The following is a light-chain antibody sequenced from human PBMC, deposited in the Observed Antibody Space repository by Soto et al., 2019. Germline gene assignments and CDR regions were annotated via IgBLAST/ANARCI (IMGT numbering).Light chain of an antibody. CDR3: QQYGSTLSWT. J-gene: IGKJ1*01. V-gene: IGKV3-20*01. Sequence: EIVLTQSPGTLSLSPGERATLSCRASQSVSSNYLAWYQHKPGQAPRLLIYGPSSRATGIPDRFSGSGSGTDFTLTISRLEPEDFAVYYCQQYGSTLSWTFGQGTRWIS. CDR1: QSVSSNY. CDR2: GPS.